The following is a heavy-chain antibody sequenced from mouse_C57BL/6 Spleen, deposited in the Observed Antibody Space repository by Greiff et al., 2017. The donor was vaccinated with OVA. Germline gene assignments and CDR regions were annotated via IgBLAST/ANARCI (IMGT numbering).Heavy chain of an antibody. CDR3: ARLGGNPYYYAMDY. V-gene: IGHV1-42*01. J-gene: IGHJ4*01. Sequence: EVQLQQSGPELVKPGASVKISCKASGYSFTGYYMNWVKQSPEKSLEWIGEINPSTGGTTYNQKFKAKATLTVDKSSSTAYMQLKSLTSEDSAVYYCARLGGNPYYYAMDYWGQGTSVTVSS. D-gene: IGHD1-1*02. CDR2: INPSTGGT. CDR1: GYSFTGYY.